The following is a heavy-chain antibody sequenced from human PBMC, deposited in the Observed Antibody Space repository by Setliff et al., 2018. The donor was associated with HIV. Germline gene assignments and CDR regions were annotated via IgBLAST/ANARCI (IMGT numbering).Heavy chain of an antibody. D-gene: IGHD3-22*01. V-gene: IGHV1-69*13. CDR3: ARDDHYYDMGSILSDWFFDL. CDR2: IIPIFGST. Sequence: ASVKVSCKASGSTFIAYYMHWVRQAPGQGLEWMGGIIPIFGSTTYAQKFQDRVTITADESKDTVEMELSSLTSEDTAVYYCARDDHYYDMGSILSDWFFDLWDRGTLVTVSS. CDR1: GSTFIAYY. J-gene: IGHJ2*01.